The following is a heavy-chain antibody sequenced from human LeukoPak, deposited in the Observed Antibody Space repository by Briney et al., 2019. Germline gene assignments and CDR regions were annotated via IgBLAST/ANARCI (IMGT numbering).Heavy chain of an antibody. V-gene: IGHV3-7*01. CDR2: IKQDGSQK. CDR3: ASRRRMGSSTSCFDS. CDR1: GFTFNSYW. J-gene: IGHJ4*02. D-gene: IGHD2-2*01. Sequence: GGSLRLSCAAYGFTFNSYWMSWVRQAPGKGLEWVANIKQDGSQKYYVDSVKGRSTITRDNAKNSLYLQMNSLRAEDTAVYYCASRRRMGSSTSCFDSWGQGTLVTVSS.